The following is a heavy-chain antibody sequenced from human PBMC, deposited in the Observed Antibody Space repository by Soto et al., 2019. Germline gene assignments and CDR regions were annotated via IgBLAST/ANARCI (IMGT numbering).Heavy chain of an antibody. V-gene: IGHV1-18*01. D-gene: IGHD6-19*01. J-gene: IGHJ1*01. Sequence: ASVKVSYKASGYTFTSYGISWVRQAPGQGLEWMGWISAYNGNTNYAQKLQGRVTMTTDTSTSTAYMELRSLRSDDTAVYYCARDSYHADSGPGFQHWGQGTLVTVSS. CDR2: ISAYNGNT. CDR1: GYTFTSYG. CDR3: ARDSYHADSGPGFQH.